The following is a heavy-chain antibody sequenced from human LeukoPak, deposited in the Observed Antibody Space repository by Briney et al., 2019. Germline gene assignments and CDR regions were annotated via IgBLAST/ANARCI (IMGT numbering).Heavy chain of an antibody. CDR2: ISGSGGST. D-gene: IGHD3-10*01. J-gene: IGHJ6*02. CDR3: TKDAGARIDYYYGMDV. Sequence: GASLRLSCAASGFTFSSYAMSWVRQAPGKGLEWVSAISGSGGSTYYADSVKGRFTISRDNSKNTLYLQMNSLRAEDTAVYYCTKDAGARIDYYYGMDVWGQGTTVTVPS. CDR1: GFTFSSYA. V-gene: IGHV3-23*01.